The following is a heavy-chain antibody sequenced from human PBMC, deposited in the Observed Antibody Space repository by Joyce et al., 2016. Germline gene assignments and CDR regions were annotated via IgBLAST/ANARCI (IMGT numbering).Heavy chain of an antibody. J-gene: IGHJ5*02. D-gene: IGHD7-27*01. V-gene: IGHV1-69*01. CDR2: IIPISDTT. CDR3: AILNWGT. Sequence: QVQLVQSGAEVKKPGSSVKVSCQASGGTFNSFKISWLRQAPGQGLEWMGGIIPISDTTNYAQNFQGRVTITADQSTNTAYMEMTSLRSDDTAVYYCAILNWGTWGQGVLVTVSS. CDR1: GGTFNSFK.